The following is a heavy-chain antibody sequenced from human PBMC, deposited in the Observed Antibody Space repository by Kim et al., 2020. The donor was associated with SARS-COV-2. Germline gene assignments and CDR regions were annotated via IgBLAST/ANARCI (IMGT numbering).Heavy chain of an antibody. CDR3: TRRTAESYYYYYGMDV. Sequence: GGSLRLSCAASGFTFSGSAMHWVRQAFGKGLEWVGRIRSKANSYATAYAASVKGRFTISRDDSKNTAYLQMNSLKTEDTAVYYCTRRTAESYYYYYGMDVWGQGTTVTVSS. V-gene: IGHV3-73*01. D-gene: IGHD1-1*01. CDR2: IRSKANSYAT. J-gene: IGHJ6*02. CDR1: GFTFSGSA.